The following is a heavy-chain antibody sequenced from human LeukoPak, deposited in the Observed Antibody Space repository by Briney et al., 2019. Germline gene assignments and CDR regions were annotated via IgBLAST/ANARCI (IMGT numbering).Heavy chain of an antibody. CDR3: ARERGRYFDWRRLLWFDP. Sequence: PGGSLRLSCAASGFTFSDYYMSWIRQAPGKGLEWVAYISSSGSTIYYADSVKGRFTIARDNAKNPLYLQMNSLRAEDTAVYYCARERGRYFDWRRLLWFDPWGQGTLVTVSS. D-gene: IGHD3-9*01. V-gene: IGHV3-11*04. CDR1: GFTFSDYY. CDR2: ISSSGSTI. J-gene: IGHJ5*02.